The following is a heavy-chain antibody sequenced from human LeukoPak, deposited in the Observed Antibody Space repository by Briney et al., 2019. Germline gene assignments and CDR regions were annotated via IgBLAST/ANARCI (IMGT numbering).Heavy chain of an antibody. V-gene: IGHV3-23*01. CDR2: TSGGGTDT. Sequence: PGGSLRLSCVGSGFIFSSSAMSWVRQAPGKGLEWVSGTSGGGTDTYYADSVKGRFTISRDNSKNTLYLQMNSLRAEDTAVYYCAKLGIAARNFDYWGQGTLVTVSS. CDR1: GFIFSSSA. D-gene: IGHD6-6*01. J-gene: IGHJ4*02. CDR3: AKLGIAARNFDY.